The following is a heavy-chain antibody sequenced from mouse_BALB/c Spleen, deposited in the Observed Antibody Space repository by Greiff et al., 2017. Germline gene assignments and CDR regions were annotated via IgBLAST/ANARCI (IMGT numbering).Heavy chain of an antibody. CDR2: IDPYYGGT. J-gene: IGHJ2*01. CDR1: GYAFTSYN. V-gene: IGHV1S135*01. D-gene: IGHD1-1*01. CDR3: ARRLRSHFDY. Sequence: EVQLQQSGPELVKPGASVKVSCKASGYAFTSYNMYWVKQSNGKSLEWIGNIDPYYGGTSYNQKFKGKATLTVDKSSSTAYMQLKSLTSEDSAVYYCARRLRSHFDYWGQGTTLTVSS.